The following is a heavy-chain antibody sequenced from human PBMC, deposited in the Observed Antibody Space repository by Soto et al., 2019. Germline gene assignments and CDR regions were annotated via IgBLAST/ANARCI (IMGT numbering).Heavy chain of an antibody. J-gene: IGHJ2*01. CDR3: ARVRTGMIRPPHFDL. D-gene: IGHD3-16*01. CDR2: IYYSGST. CDR1: GGSISSGDYY. V-gene: IGHV4-30-4*01. Sequence: QVQLQESGPGLVKPSQTLSLTCTVSGGSISSGDYYWSWIRQPPGKGLEWIGYIYYSGSTYYNPSLKSRVTISVDTSKNQFSLKLSSVTAADTAVYYCARVRTGMIRPPHFDLWGRGTLVTVSS.